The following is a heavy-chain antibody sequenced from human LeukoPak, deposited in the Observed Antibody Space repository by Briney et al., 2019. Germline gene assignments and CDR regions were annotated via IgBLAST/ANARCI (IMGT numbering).Heavy chain of an antibody. J-gene: IGHJ4*02. CDR1: GFTFSNYW. D-gene: IGHD2-15*01. CDR3: AKGRGTATGGYYFDY. CDR2: INSDASVT. Sequence: GGSLRLSCAASGFTFSNYWMHWVRQTPGKGLVWVSRINSDASVTTYADSVKGRFTISRDNAKNTLYLQMNSLRAEDTAVYYCAKGRGTATGGYYFDYWGQGTLVTVSS. V-gene: IGHV3-74*01.